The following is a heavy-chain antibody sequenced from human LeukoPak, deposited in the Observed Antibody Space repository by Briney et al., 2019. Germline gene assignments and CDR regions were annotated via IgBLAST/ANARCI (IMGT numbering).Heavy chain of an antibody. CDR1: GFTFSSYA. CDR3: AKERQAWGVGADYFDY. J-gene: IGHJ4*02. D-gene: IGHD1-26*01. CDR2: ISGSSTST. V-gene: IGHV3-23*01. Sequence: GGSQRLSCAASGFTFSSYAITWVRQAPGKGLEWVSSISGSSTSTYYAESVKGRYTISRDNSKNTLYLQMNSLRAEDSAVYYCAKERQAWGVGADYFDYWGQGTLVTVSS.